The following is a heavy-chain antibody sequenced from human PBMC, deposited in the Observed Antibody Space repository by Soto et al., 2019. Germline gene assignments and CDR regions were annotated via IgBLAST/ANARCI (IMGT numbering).Heavy chain of an antibody. CDR2: INSDGSST. J-gene: IGHJ6*02. CDR3: ARDRSYSLDV. Sequence: EVQLVESGGGLLQPGGSLRLSCAVSGSTFSNDWMHWVRQAPGKGLVWVSHINSDGSSTNYADFVKGRFTIARDNAKNTVYLQMNSLRPEDTDVYYCARDRSYSLDVWGQGTTVTVSS. V-gene: IGHV3-74*01. CDR1: GSTFSNDW.